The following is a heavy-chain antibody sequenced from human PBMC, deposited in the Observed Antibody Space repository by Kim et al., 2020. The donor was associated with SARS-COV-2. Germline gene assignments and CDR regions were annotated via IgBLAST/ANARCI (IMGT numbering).Heavy chain of an antibody. CDR2: INHSGST. CDR3: ARVPNDYGDYGQDY. J-gene: IGHJ4*02. Sequence: SETLSLTCAVYGGSFSGYYWSWIRQPPGKGLEWIGEINHSGSTNYNPSLKSRVTISVDTSKNQFSLKLSSVTAADTAVYYCARVPNDYGDYGQDYWGQGTLVTVSA. V-gene: IGHV4-34*01. D-gene: IGHD4-17*01. CDR1: GGSFSGYY.